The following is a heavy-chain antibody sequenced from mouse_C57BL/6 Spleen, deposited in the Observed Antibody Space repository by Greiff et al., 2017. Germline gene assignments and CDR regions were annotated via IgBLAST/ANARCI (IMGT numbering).Heavy chain of an antibody. CDR1: GYAFSSYW. Sequence: VQLQQSGAELVKPGASVTISCKASGYAFSSYWMNWVKQRPGKGLEWIGQIYPGDGDTNYNGKFKGKATLTADKSSSTAYMKLSSLTSEDAAVYFCAIYGNYSFAYWGQGTLVTVSA. CDR2: IYPGDGDT. J-gene: IGHJ3*01. CDR3: AIYGNYSFAY. V-gene: IGHV1-80*01. D-gene: IGHD2-1*01.